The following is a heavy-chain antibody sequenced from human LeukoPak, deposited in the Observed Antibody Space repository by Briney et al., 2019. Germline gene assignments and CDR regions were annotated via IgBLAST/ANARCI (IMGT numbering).Heavy chain of an antibody. D-gene: IGHD3-22*01. Sequence: GGSLRLSCAASGFSFSSYRMNWVRQAPGKGLEWVSGITWNGGRTGYADSVKGRFTISRDSAKNSLYLQMNSLRAEDTAVYYCAKATDYYDSSGYSVYWGQGTLVTVSS. CDR2: ITWNGGRT. CDR3: AKATDYYDSSGYSVY. J-gene: IGHJ4*02. CDR1: GFSFSSYR. V-gene: IGHV3-20*04.